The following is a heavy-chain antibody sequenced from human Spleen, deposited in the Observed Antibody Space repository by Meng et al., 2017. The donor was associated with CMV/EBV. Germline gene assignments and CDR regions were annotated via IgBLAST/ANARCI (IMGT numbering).Heavy chain of an antibody. J-gene: IGHJ4*02. D-gene: IGHD3-3*01. CDR1: GFTFDDYA. Sequence: GGSLRLSCAASGFTFDDYAMHWVRQAPGKGLEWVSGISWNSGSIGYADSVKGRFTISRDNVKNSLYLQMNSLRAEATALYYSAKDAYYDFWSGYLPIDYWGQGTMVTVSS. V-gene: IGHV3-9*01. CDR2: ISWNSGSI. CDR3: AKDAYYDFWSGYLPIDY.